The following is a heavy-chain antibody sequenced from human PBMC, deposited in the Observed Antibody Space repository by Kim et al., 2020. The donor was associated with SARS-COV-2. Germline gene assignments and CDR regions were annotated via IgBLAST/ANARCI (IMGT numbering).Heavy chain of an antibody. J-gene: IGHJ6*02. Sequence: PSLKRRVTIPVDTSKNQFSLKRSSVTAADTAVYYCAQQNWGYYYYGMDVWGQGTTVTVSS. CDR3: AQQNWGYYYYGMDV. D-gene: IGHD7-27*01. V-gene: IGHV4-34*01.